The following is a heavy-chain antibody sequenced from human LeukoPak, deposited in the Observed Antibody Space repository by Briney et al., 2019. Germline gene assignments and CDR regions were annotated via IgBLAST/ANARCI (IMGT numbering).Heavy chain of an antibody. CDR3: ARHNYDILTGPRAYFDY. CDR2: IYYSGST. Sequence: SETLSLTCTVSGGSISSSIYCWGWIRQSPGKGLEWIGSIYYSGSTYYNPSLKSQVTTSVDTSKNQFSLKLSSVTAADTAVYYCARHNYDILTGPRAYFDYWGQGTLVTVSS. D-gene: IGHD3-9*01. V-gene: IGHV4-39*01. CDR1: GGSISSSIYC. J-gene: IGHJ4*02.